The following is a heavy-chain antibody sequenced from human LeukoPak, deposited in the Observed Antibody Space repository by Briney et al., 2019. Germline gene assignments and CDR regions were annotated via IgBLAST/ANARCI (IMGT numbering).Heavy chain of an antibody. CDR2: ISSSSSTI. J-gene: IGHJ4*02. CDR3: AKGGYCSSTSCYFDY. D-gene: IGHD2-2*01. V-gene: IGHV3-48*04. Sequence: PGGSLRLSCAASGFTFSSYSMNWVRQAPGKGLEWVSYISSSSSTIYYADSVKGRFTISRDNAKNSLYLQMNSLRAEDTALYYCAKGGYCSSTSCYFDYWGQGTLVTVSS. CDR1: GFTFSSYS.